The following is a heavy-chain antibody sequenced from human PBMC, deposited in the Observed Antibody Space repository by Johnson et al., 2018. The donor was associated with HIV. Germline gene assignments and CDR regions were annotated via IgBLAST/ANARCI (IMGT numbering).Heavy chain of an antibody. CDR1: GFTFKIYA. CDR2: ISYDGNNI. D-gene: IGHD6-19*01. CDR3: ARGEQWSLLGAFDI. Sequence: QVQLVESGGGVVQPGTSLRFSCAASGFTFKIYAMHWVRQAPGKGLEWVAVISYDGNNIYYSDSVKGRYTISRDDSKNTLHLQMNSLRPEDTAAYYCARGEQWSLLGAFDIWGQGIMVTVSS. V-gene: IGHV3-30*04. J-gene: IGHJ3*02.